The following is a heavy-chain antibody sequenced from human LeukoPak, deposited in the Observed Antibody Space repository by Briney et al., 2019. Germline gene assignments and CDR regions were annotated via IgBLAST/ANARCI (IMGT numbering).Heavy chain of an antibody. CDR1: GGSISTHY. V-gene: IGHV4-59*11. D-gene: IGHD3-22*01. CDR2: IYYSGST. Sequence: PSETLSLTCTVSGGSISTHYWSWIRQPPGKGLEWIGYIYYSGSTNYNPSLKSRVTISVDTSKNQLSLRLSSVTAADTALYYCARRSFYYDSSGDYYAYFDFWGQGTLVTVSS. J-gene: IGHJ4*02. CDR3: ARRSFYYDSSGDYYAYFDF.